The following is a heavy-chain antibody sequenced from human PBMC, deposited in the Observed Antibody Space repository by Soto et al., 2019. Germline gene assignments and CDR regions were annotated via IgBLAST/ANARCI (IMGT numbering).Heavy chain of an antibody. CDR3: AREKSNGMDV. D-gene: IGHD2-8*02. J-gene: IGHJ6*02. CDR1: GYTFTGYD. V-gene: IGHV1-8*01. Sequence: QVQLVQSGAEVKKPGASVKVSCKASGYTFTGYDINWVRQATGQGLEWMGWMNPNSGNTAYAQKFQGRVTMTRNTXXXXXXXXXXXXXXXXXXXXYCAREKSNGMDVWGQGTTVTVSS. CDR2: MNPNSGNT.